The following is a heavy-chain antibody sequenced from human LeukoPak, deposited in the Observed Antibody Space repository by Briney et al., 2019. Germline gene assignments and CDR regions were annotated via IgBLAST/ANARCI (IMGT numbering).Heavy chain of an antibody. Sequence: GGSLRLSCAASGFTFSNAWMSWVRQAPGKGLEWVGRIKSKTDGGTTDYAAPVKGRFTISRDDSKNTLYLQMNSLKTEDTAVYYCTTDPVTMVRGLNYWGQGTLVTVSS. D-gene: IGHD3-10*01. CDR2: IKSKTDGGTT. J-gene: IGHJ4*02. CDR3: TTDPVTMVRGLNY. CDR1: GFTFSNAW. V-gene: IGHV3-15*01.